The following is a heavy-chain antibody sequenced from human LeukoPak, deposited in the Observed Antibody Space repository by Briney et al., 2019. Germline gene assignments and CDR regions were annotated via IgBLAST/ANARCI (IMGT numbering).Heavy chain of an antibody. CDR2: INPNSGGT. D-gene: IGHD1-26*01. CDR3: AREGERSGSYPSWFDP. CDR1: GYTFTGYY. Sequence: ASVKVSCKASGYTFTGYYMHWVRQAPGQGLEWMGWINPNSGGTNYAQKFQGRVTMTRDTSISTAYMELSRLRSDDTAVYYCAREGERSGSYPSWFDPWGQGTLVTVSS. J-gene: IGHJ5*02. V-gene: IGHV1-2*02.